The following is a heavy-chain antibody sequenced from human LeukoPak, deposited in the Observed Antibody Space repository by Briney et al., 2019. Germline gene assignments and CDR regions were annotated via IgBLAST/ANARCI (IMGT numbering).Heavy chain of an antibody. J-gene: IGHJ1*01. CDR1: GFTFSTYA. CDR3: AKAPVRIAAAGTVYFQH. Sequence: PSGGSLRLSCVASGFTFSTYAMSWVRQAPGKGLEWVSAISGSGGSTYYADSVKGRFTISRDNSKNTLYLQMNSLRAEDTAVYYCAKAPVRIAAAGTVYFQHWGQGTLVTVSS. D-gene: IGHD6-13*01. V-gene: IGHV3-23*01. CDR2: ISGSGGST.